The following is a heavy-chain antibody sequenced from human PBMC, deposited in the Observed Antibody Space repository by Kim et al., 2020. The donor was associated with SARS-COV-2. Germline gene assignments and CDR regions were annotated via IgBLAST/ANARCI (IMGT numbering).Heavy chain of an antibody. V-gene: IGHV1-69*13. CDR2: IIPIFGTA. Sequence: SVKVSCKASGGTFSSYAISWVRQAPGQGLEWMGGIIPIFGTANYAQKFQGRVTITADESTSTAYMELSSLRSEDTAVYYCARGVGNDILTGHYYYYGMDVWGQGTTVTVSS. D-gene: IGHD3-9*01. CDR3: ARGVGNDILTGHYYYYGMDV. CDR1: GGTFSSYA. J-gene: IGHJ6*02.